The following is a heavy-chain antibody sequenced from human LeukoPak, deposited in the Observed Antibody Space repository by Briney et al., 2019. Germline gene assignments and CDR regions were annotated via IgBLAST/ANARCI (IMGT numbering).Heavy chain of an antibody. Sequence: GESLKTCRKGSGNSFVRYYIGWVRQMPGKGLEWMGIFYPGDSETSYRPSFQGQVTISADKSINTAYLQWSSLKASDTAMYYCAKSYAHVAFDVWGQGTMVTVSS. CDR1: GNSFVRYY. J-gene: IGHJ3*01. D-gene: IGHD1-26*01. V-gene: IGHV5-51*01. CDR3: AKSYAHVAFDV. CDR2: FYPGDSET.